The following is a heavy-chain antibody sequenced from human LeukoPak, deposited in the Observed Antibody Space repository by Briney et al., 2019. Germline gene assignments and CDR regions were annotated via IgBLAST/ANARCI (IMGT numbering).Heavy chain of an antibody. CDR1: GGSISNYY. CDR2: ISYSAST. V-gene: IGHV4-59*01. D-gene: IGHD3-22*01. J-gene: IGHJ4*02. Sequence: SETLSLTCTDSGGSISNYYWSWIRQPPGKGLEYIGRISYSASTKYNPSPMSRVTMSVDTFKNQLSLNLESVTAADTAVYYCARKGPVDGTPYYYGVDSWGQGAIVTVSS. CDR3: ARKGPVDGTPYYYGVDS.